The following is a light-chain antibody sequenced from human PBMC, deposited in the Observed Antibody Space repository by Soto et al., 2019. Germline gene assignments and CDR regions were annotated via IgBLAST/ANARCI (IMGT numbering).Light chain of an antibody. CDR3: QQRSNWSPPFT. CDR2: DAF. V-gene: IGKV3-11*01. CDR1: QTIDIY. Sequence: EVVLTQSPATLSLSPGERATLSCRASQTIDIYLVWYQQRPGQAPRLLIYDAFQRAAGIPARFSGSGSGTDFTLTITSLEPEDVAVYYCQQRSNWSPPFTFGQGTKLEI. J-gene: IGKJ2*01.